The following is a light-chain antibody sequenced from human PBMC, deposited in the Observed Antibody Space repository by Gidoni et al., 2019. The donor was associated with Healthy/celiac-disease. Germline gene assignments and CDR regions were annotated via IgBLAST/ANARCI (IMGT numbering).Light chain of an antibody. CDR2: AAS. Sequence: IQMPPSPSSLSASVGDRVTITCRASQSISSYLHWYQQKPGKAPKLLIYAASSLQSGVPSRFSGSGSGTDFTLTISSLQPEDFATYYCQQSYSTSVTFGQGTKLEIK. CDR3: QQSYSTSVT. J-gene: IGKJ2*01. CDR1: QSISSY. V-gene: IGKV1-39*01.